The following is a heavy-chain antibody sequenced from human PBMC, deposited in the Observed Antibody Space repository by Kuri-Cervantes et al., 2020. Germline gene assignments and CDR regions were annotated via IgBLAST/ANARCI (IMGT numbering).Heavy chain of an antibody. D-gene: IGHD3-10*01. Sequence: SVKVSCKASGGTFSSYAITWVRQAPGQGLEWMGGIIPIFGTPNYAQKFQGRVTITTDESTSTAYMELSSLRSEDTAVYYCARGVLENYYGSGSLASLDYWGQGTLVTVSS. CDR1: GGTFSSYA. CDR2: IIPIFGTP. CDR3: ARGVLENYYGSGSLASLDY. V-gene: IGHV1-69*05. J-gene: IGHJ4*02.